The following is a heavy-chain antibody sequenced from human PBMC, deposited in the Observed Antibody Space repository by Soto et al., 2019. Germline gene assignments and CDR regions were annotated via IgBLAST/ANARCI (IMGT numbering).Heavy chain of an antibody. CDR1: GFTFSDYY. J-gene: IGHJ3*02. V-gene: IGHV3-11*01. CDR2: ISSSGSTI. Sequence: AGSQRLSCVASGFTFSDYYMSWIRQAPGKGLEWVSYISSSGSTIYYADSVKGRFTISRDNAKNSLYLQMNSLRAEDTAVYYCAGDGGYNWWSGAFDIWGQGTMVTVSS. CDR3: AGDGGYNWWSGAFDI. D-gene: IGHD5-12*01.